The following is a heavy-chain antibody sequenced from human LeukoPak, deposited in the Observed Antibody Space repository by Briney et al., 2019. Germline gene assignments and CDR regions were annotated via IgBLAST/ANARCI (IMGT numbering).Heavy chain of an antibody. Sequence: GGSLRLSCAASGFAFSDYGMPWVRQAPGKGLEWVAVIWYDGSEKFYADSVKGRSIVSRDNSRKTLYLQMNSLRVEDTAVYYCACLATATVGPWGHGTLVTVSS. CDR2: IWYDGSEK. CDR3: ACLATATVGP. D-gene: IGHD1-1*01. CDR1: GFAFSDYG. J-gene: IGHJ5*02. V-gene: IGHV3-33*01.